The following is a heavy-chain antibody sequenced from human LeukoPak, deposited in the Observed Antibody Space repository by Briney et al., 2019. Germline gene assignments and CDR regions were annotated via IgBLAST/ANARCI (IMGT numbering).Heavy chain of an antibody. J-gene: IGHJ4*02. CDR2: IYNDGST. Sequence: GGSLRLSCVASGLTVSGNYMSWVRQAPGKGLEWVSVIYNDGSTYYADSVKGRFTISRDNSKNTLYLQMNSLRAEDTAVYYCARDPSYSENLDYWGQGTLVTVSS. CDR3: ARDPSYSENLDY. V-gene: IGHV3-53*01. D-gene: IGHD1-26*01. CDR1: GLTVSGNY.